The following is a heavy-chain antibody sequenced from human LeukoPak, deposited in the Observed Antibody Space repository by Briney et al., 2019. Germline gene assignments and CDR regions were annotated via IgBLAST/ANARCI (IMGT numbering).Heavy chain of an antibody. J-gene: IGHJ5*02. V-gene: IGHV4-4*07. CDR1: GGSISSYY. CDR3: ARDRGDKDIVVVVAARWSWFDP. CDR2: IYTSGST. D-gene: IGHD2-15*01. Sequence: SETLSLTCTVSGGSISSYYWSWIRQPAGKGLEWIGRIYTSGSTNYNPPLKSRVTMSVDTSKNQFSLKLSSVTAADTAVYYCARDRGDKDIVVVVAARWSWFDPWGQGTLVTVSS.